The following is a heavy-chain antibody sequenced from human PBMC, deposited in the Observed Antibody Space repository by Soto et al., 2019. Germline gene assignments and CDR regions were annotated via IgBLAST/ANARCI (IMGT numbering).Heavy chain of an antibody. D-gene: IGHD2-15*01. Sequence: LGESLKISCKGSGYSFTSYWIGWVRQMPGKGLEWMGIIYPGDSDTRYSPSFQGQVTISADKSISTAYLQWSSLKASDTAMYYCARQAWRRNGGKPGPIDYWGQGTLVTVSS. J-gene: IGHJ4*02. CDR2: IYPGDSDT. V-gene: IGHV5-51*01. CDR1: GYSFTSYW. CDR3: ARQAWRRNGGKPGPIDY.